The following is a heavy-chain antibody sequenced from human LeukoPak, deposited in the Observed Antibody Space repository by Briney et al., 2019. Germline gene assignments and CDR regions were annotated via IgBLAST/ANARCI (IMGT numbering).Heavy chain of an antibody. Sequence: GGSLRLSCAASGFTFSSYSMNWARQAPGKGLEWVSSISSSSSYIYYADSVKGRFTISRDNAKNSLYLQMNSLRAEDAAVYYCARDDRDMTTVTTLDYWGQGTLVTVSS. CDR3: ARDDRDMTTVTTLDY. V-gene: IGHV3-21*01. CDR2: ISSSSSYI. CDR1: GFTFSSYS. J-gene: IGHJ4*02. D-gene: IGHD4-11*01.